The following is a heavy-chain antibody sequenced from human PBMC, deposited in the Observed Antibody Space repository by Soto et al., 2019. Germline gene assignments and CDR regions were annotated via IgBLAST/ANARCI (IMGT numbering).Heavy chain of an antibody. CDR1: GFTFSTYW. CDR3: AQPSLASSGHNY. CDR2: IKEDGSEK. D-gene: IGHD6-13*01. Sequence: EVQLVESGGGLVQPGGSLRLSCAASGFTFSTYWMSWVRQAPGKGLEWVANIKEDGSEKYYVDSVKGRFTISSDNAKNSLYLQMNSLRVEDTALYYCAQPSLASSGHNYWGQGSLVTFSS. J-gene: IGHJ4*02. V-gene: IGHV3-7*01.